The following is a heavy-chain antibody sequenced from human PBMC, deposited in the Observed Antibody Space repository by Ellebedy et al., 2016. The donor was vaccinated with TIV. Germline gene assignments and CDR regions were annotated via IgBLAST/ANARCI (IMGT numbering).Heavy chain of an antibody. CDR3: ARHLRYSDWRILDL. Sequence: MPGGSLRLSCTFSRVSITDPTYYRAWLRQPPGKGLDWLGTIFHSGTTYKSPALSSRGSMSVDTSRNQFSLDLKSVTAADTAVYYCARHLRYSDWRILDLWGPGILVAVSS. CDR2: IFHSGTT. D-gene: IGHD3-9*01. CDR1: RVSITDPTYY. J-gene: IGHJ5*02. V-gene: IGHV4-39*01.